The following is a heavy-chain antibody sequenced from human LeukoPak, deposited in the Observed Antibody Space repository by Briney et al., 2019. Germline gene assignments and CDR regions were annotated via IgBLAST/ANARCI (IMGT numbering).Heavy chain of an antibody. CDR2: MNPNSGNT. J-gene: IGHJ5*02. V-gene: IGHV1-8*01. D-gene: IGHD3-10*01. CDR3: ARGNTMVRGVTNWFDP. Sequence: ASVKVSCKASGYTFTSYDINWVRQATGQGLEWMGWMNPNSGNTGYAQKFQGRVTMTRNTSISTAYMELSSLRSVDTAVYYCARGNTMVRGVTNWFDPWGQGTLVTVSS. CDR1: GYTFTSYD.